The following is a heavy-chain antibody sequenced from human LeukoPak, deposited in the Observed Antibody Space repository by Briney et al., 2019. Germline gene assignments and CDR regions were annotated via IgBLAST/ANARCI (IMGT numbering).Heavy chain of an antibody. J-gene: IGHJ3*02. CDR1: GFTSSRSW. D-gene: IGHD5-18*01. CDR3: ARSTAHAFDI. CDR2: IKEDGSDK. V-gene: IGHV3-7*02. Sequence: GGSLRLSCAASGFTSSRSWTSWVRQAPGKGLEWVANIKEDGSDKYYVDSVKGRFTVSKDNAKNSMSLQMNSLRPEDTAVYYCARSTAHAFDIWGQGTMVTVSS.